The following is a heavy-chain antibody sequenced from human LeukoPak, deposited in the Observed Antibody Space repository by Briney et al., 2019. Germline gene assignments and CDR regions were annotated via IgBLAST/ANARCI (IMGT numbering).Heavy chain of an antibody. CDR3: ARDSGYAFDF. CDR2: IGGSSGII. Sequence: GGSLRLSCVGSEFTFSRYSMSWGRQAPGKGLEWVSHIGGSSGIIDYAESVKGGVTISRDDAKNSLCLQMNSLRDEDTAVYYCARDSGYAFDFWGQGTLVTVSS. V-gene: IGHV3-48*02. J-gene: IGHJ4*02. CDR1: EFTFSRYS. D-gene: IGHD3-22*01.